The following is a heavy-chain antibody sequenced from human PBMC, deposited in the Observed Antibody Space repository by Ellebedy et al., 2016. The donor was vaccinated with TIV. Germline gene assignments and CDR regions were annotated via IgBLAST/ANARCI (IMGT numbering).Heavy chain of an antibody. CDR3: ARILSVGAGSFDY. D-gene: IGHD1-26*01. CDR1: GGSITSDNYY. J-gene: IGHJ4*02. CDR2: IHYSGST. V-gene: IGHV4-39*01. Sequence: MPSETLSLTCTVSGGSITSDNYYWGWIRQPPGKGLEWIGSIHYSGSTYYNPSLKSRVTIYVDTSKNQFSLRLSSVAAADTAVYFCARILSVGAGSFDYWGQGTLVTVSS.